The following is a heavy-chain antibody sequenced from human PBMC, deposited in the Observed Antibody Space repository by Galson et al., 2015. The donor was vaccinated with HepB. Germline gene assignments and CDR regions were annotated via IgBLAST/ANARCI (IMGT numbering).Heavy chain of an antibody. D-gene: IGHD6-19*01. J-gene: IGHJ4*02. CDR3: ARPGRGWYSVVY. Sequence: SLRLSCAASAFTFRGYWMHWVRQAPGTGLVWVPRINSGGRSTSYADSVQGRITLSRDNAKNTLYLQMNSLRAEDTAVYYCARPGRGWYSVVYWGQGTLVAVCS. V-gene: IGHV3-74*01. CDR2: INSGGRST. CDR1: AFTFRGYW.